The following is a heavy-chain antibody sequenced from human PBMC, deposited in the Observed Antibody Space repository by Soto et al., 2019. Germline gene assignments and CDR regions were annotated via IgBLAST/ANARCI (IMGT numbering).Heavy chain of an antibody. CDR2: IYYSGST. D-gene: IGHD2-15*01. Sequence: LSLNCTVSGGSISSGGYYWSWIRQHPGKGLEWIGYIYYSGSTYYNPSLKSRVTISVDTSKNQFSLKLSSVTAADTAVYYCARSIVVVVAATFWFDPWGQGTLVTVSS. V-gene: IGHV4-31*03. J-gene: IGHJ5*02. CDR3: ARSIVVVVAATFWFDP. CDR1: GGSISSGGYY.